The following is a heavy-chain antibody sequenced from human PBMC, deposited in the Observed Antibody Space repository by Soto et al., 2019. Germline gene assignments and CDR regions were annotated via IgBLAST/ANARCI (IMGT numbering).Heavy chain of an antibody. CDR1: GCTFSSYV. Sequence: PVKVSCKASGCTFSSYVISWLRHAPGQGLEWMGGIIPIFGTANYAQKFQGRVTITADESTSTAYMELSSLRSEDTAVYYCARVGDGSGWDEKDFDYWGQGTLVTVSS. CDR2: IIPIFGTA. J-gene: IGHJ4*02. D-gene: IGHD6-19*01. CDR3: ARVGDGSGWDEKDFDY. V-gene: IGHV1-69*13.